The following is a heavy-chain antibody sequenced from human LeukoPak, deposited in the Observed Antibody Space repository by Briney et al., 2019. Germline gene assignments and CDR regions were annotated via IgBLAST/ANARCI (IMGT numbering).Heavy chain of an antibody. CDR1: GVSISSSNW. V-gene: IGHV4-4*02. D-gene: IGHD1-26*01. CDR3: ARVVGSLYNWFDP. J-gene: IGHJ5*02. Sequence: SETLSLTCAVSGVSISSSNWWNWVRQPPGKGLEWIGQIYHGGSTNYNPSLKTRVTISVDKAKSQFSLNLTSVTAADTAVYSCARVVGSLYNWFDPWGQGTLVTVSS. CDR2: IYHGGST.